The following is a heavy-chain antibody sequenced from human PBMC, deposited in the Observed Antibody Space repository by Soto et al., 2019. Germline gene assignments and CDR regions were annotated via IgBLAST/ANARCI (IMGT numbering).Heavy chain of an antibody. CDR1: GDSISSGDYY. CDR3: ASLMWNIDY. D-gene: IGHD1-1*01. CDR2: ILYSGTT. V-gene: IGHV4-30-4*01. J-gene: IGHJ4*02. Sequence: QVQLQESGPGLVKPSQTLSLTCSVSGDSISSGDYYWSWIRQPPGKGLEWIGYILYSGTTYYNPSLHRRLTFSMDTSKNQFPLKLASVTVADTAVYYCASLMWNIDYWGQGTLVTVSS.